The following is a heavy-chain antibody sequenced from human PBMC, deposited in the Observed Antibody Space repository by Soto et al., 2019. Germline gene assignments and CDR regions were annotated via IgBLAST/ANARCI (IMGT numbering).Heavy chain of an antibody. CDR3: ARRASR. D-gene: IGHD1-26*01. J-gene: IGHJ3*01. Sequence: EVQLVESGGGLVQPGGSLRLSCAVSGFTFSSSEMYWVRQAPGKGLEWISYIHPSGQPIFYADSVKGRFTISRDNDNNSLFLQMNRLRAEDTAVYYCARRASRWGQGTMVTVSS. CDR2: IHPSGQPI. V-gene: IGHV3-48*03. CDR1: GFTFSSSE.